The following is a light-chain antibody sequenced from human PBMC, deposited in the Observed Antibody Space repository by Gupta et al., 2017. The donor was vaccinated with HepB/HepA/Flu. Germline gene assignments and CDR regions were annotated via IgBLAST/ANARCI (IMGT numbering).Light chain of an antibody. CDR2: WAS. V-gene: IGKV4-1*01. CDR1: QNLLYANNKDY. J-gene: IGKJ5*01. CDR3: HQDEEIGIT. Sequence: DIVMTQSPDSLAVSLGERATINCKSSQNLLYANNKDYLAWYQKKPGQPPKLLISWASTRESGVPDRFSGSGSRRXFTLTIXGMQAPDVAVNYCHQDEEIGITFGXGTRLEMK.